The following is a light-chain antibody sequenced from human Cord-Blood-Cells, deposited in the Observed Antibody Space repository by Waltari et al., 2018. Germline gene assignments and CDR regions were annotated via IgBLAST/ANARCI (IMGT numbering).Light chain of an antibody. CDR1: SSDVGSYNL. V-gene: IGLV2-23*01. J-gene: IGLJ3*02. CDR2: EGR. CDR3: CSYAGSSTWV. Sequence: QSALTQPASVSGSPGQSITISCTGTSSDVGSYNLVSWYQQHPGKAPKLMIYEGRKRPSGVSNRFSCSKSGNTASLTISGLQAEDEADYYCCSYAGSSTWVFGGGTKLTVL.